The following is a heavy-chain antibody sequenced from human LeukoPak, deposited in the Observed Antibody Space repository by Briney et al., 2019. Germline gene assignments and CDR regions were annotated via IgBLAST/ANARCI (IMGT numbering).Heavy chain of an antibody. D-gene: IGHD5-12*01. Sequence: SETLSLTCTVSGGFINSYYWTWVRQPAGKGLECVGRIFANGTTQYSPSLKSRVTMSANLSKNQFSLKLNSLTAADTGVYYCARSVANSDYWGQGILVTVSS. CDR3: ARSVANSDY. J-gene: IGHJ4*02. CDR1: GGFINSYY. CDR2: IFANGTT. V-gene: IGHV4-4*07.